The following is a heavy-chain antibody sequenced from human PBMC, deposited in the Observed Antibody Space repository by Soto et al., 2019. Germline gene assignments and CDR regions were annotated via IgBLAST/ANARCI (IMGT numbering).Heavy chain of an antibody. CDR3: ARVDTPELLWFGELGADMNPWPIDY. J-gene: IGHJ4*02. V-gene: IGHV3-30-3*01. D-gene: IGHD3-10*01. CDR1: GFTFSSYA. Sequence: PGGSLRLSCAASGFTFSSYAMHWVRQAPGKGLEWVAVISYDGSNKYYADSVKGRFTISRDNSKNTLYLQMNSLRAEDTAVYYCARVDTPELLWFGELGADMNPWPIDYWGQGTLVTVSS. CDR2: ISYDGSNK.